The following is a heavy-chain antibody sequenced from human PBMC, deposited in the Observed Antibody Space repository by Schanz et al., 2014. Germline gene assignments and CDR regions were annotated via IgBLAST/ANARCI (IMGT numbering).Heavy chain of an antibody. Sequence: EVQLVESGGGLVQPGGSLRLSCSASGFTFSIYAMHWVRQAPGKGLEWLGRIKSKTDGETTDYAAPVKGRFSISRDDSQSTLYLQMNSLKIEDTAVYYCATASSPVREAGAGSSFHLWGQGTLVTDAS. V-gene: IGHV3-15*01. CDR3: ATASSPVREAGAGSSFHL. CDR2: IKSKTDGETT. CDR1: GFTFSIYA. J-gene: IGHJ5*02. D-gene: IGHD6-13*01.